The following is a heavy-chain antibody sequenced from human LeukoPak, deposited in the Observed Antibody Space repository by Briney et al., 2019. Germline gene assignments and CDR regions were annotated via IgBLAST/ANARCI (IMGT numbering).Heavy chain of an antibody. D-gene: IGHD6-19*01. CDR3: ARVWDSSGWSRFDP. CDR2: ISSSGSVI. J-gene: IGHJ5*02. V-gene: IGHV3-11*01. Sequence: GGSLRLSCAASGFTFSDYYMSWIRQAPRKGLEWISSISSSGSVIYYADSVKGRFTISGDNAKNSLYVEMNSLRADDTALYYCARVWDSSGWSRFDPWGQGTRVTVSS. CDR1: GFTFSDYY.